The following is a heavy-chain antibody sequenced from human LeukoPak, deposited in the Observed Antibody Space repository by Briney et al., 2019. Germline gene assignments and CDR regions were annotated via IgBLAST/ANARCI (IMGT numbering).Heavy chain of an antibody. CDR1: GFTFSSYS. J-gene: IGHJ6*03. Sequence: PGGSLRLSCAASGFTFSSYSMNWVRQAPGKGLEWVSSISSSSSYIYYADSVKGRFTISRDNAKNSLYLQMNSLRAEDTAVYYCAKDAGGGYCSSTSCYYYYYMDVWGKGTTVTVSS. CDR3: AKDAGGGYCSSTSCYYYYYMDV. D-gene: IGHD2-2*01. V-gene: IGHV3-21*01. CDR2: ISSSSSYI.